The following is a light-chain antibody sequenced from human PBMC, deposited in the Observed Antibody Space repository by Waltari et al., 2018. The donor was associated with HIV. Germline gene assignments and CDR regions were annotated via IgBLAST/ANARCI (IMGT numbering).Light chain of an antibody. J-gene: IGLJ1*01. Sequence: QSALTQPASVSVSPGQSITISCTGTSSDVGGYNYVSWYQQHPGKAPKLMIYEVSNRPSGVSNRFSGSKSGNTASLTISGLQAEDEADYYCSSYTSSSTPYVVGTGTKVTVL. CDR2: EVS. CDR3: SSYTSSSTPYV. V-gene: IGLV2-14*01. CDR1: SSDVGGYNY.